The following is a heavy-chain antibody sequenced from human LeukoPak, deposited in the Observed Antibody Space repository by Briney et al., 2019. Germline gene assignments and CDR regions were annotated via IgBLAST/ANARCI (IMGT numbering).Heavy chain of an antibody. V-gene: IGHV4-59*12. Sequence: SETLSLTCTVSGGSISSYYWSWLRQPPGKGLEWVGYIYYRASTNYNPSLKSRVTISVGTSKNQFSLKLSSVTAADTAVYYCARDEVPSSAGTRGYWGQGTLVTVSS. J-gene: IGHJ4*02. CDR3: ARDEVPSSAGTRGY. CDR2: IYYRAST. D-gene: IGHD6-13*01. CDR1: GGSISSYY.